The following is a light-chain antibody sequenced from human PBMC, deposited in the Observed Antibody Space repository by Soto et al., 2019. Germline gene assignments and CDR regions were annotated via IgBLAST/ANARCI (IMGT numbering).Light chain of an antibody. V-gene: IGLV2-23*01. CDR1: SGDVGGYNL. CDR3: SSHAGSNTYVV. Sequence: QSVLTQPASVSGSPGQSIAISCTGTSGDVGGYNLVSWYQQHPGKAPKFLIYENNKRPSGVSDRFSGSKSGNTASLTLSGLQAEDEADYYCSSHAGSNTYVVFGGGTKVTVL. CDR2: ENN. J-gene: IGLJ2*01.